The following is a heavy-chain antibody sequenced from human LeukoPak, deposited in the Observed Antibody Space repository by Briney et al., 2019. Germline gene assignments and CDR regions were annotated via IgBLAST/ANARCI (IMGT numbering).Heavy chain of an antibody. J-gene: IGHJ5*02. CDR2: ISYDGSNK. V-gene: IGHV3-30-3*01. D-gene: IGHD3-16*01. Sequence: GGSLRLSCAASGFTFSSYAMHWVRQAPGKGLEWVAVISYDGSNKYYADSVKGRFTISRDNSKNALYLQMNSLRAEDTAVYYCARDGLAIVSFGGVFVYWFDPWGQGTLVTVSS. CDR1: GFTFSSYA. CDR3: ARDGLAIVSFGGVFVYWFDP.